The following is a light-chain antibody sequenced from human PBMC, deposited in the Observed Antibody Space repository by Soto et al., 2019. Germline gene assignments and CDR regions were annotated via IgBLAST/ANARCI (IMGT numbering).Light chain of an antibody. CDR2: GNI. J-gene: IGLJ1*01. CDR3: QSYDSTLSARYG. V-gene: IGLV1-40*01. Sequence: QSVLTQPPSVSGAPGQRVTISCTGSSSNIGAGYDVHWYQQRPGTAPKLLIFGNINRPSGVPDRFSGSKSGTSASLAITGLQAEDEGDYYCQSYDSTLSARYGVGTGTKV. CDR1: SSNIGAGYD.